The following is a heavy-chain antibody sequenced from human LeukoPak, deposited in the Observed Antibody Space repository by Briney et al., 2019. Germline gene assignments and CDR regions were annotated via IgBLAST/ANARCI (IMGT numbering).Heavy chain of an antibody. D-gene: IGHD1-26*01. CDR2: ISGVDGAT. Sequence: GRSLRLSCAASGLSFTTYGMGWVRQAPGKGLEWVSAISGVDGATYYADAVKGRFTISRDNSKSTLYLQMNSLSPEDTAVYYCTTRYSGTSKGSYFDYWGQGILVTVSS. J-gene: IGHJ4*02. CDR3: TTRYSGTSKGSYFDY. CDR1: GLSFTTYG. V-gene: IGHV3-23*01.